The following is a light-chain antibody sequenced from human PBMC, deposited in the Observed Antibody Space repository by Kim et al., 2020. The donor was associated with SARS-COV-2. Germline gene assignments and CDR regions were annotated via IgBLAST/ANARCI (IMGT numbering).Light chain of an antibody. J-gene: IGKJ1*01. V-gene: IGKV3-20*01. CDR2: GAS. CDR3: QQYGSSPGT. Sequence: PGDRATLSCWASQSVSNNYLAWYQQKPGQAPRLLVFGASSRATGISDRFSGSGSGTDFALTITRLAPEDCAIYYCQQYGSSPGTFGQGTKVDIK. CDR1: QSVSNNY.